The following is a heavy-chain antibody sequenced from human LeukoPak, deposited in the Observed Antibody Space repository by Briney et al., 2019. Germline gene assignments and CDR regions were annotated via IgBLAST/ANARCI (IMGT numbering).Heavy chain of an antibody. J-gene: IGHJ5*02. CDR2: IIPIFGTA. D-gene: IGHD2-2*01. V-gene: IGHV1-69*05. CDR1: GGTFSSYA. Sequence: ASVKVSCKASGGTFSSYAISWVRQAPGQGLEWMGGIIPIFGTASYAQKFQGRVTMTRDTSTSTVYMELSSLRSEDTAVYYCARDYQLDSSNWFDPWGQGTLVTVSS. CDR3: ARDYQLDSSNWFDP.